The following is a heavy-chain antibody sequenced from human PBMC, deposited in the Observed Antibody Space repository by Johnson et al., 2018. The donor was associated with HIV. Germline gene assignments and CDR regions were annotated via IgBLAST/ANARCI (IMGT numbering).Heavy chain of an antibody. D-gene: IGHD1-26*01. J-gene: IGHJ3*02. CDR3: AREWELLGSAFDI. CDR1: GFTFSSYA. V-gene: IGHV3-30-3*01. Sequence: QVQLVESGGGVVQPGRSLRLSCAASGFTFSSYAMHWVRQAPGKGLEWVAVISYGESNKYYADSVKGRFTISRDNSKNTLYLQMNSLRAEDTAVYYCAREWELLGSAFDIWGQGTMVTVSS. CDR2: ISYGESNK.